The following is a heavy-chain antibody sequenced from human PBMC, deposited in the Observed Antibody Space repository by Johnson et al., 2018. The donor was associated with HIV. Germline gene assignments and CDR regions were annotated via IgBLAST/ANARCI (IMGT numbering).Heavy chain of an antibody. V-gene: IGHV3-66*02. CDR1: GFTVSSNY. J-gene: IGHJ3*02. CDR3: ARAIGNWDAFDI. D-gene: IGHD7-27*01. CDR2: IYSGAST. Sequence: VQLVESGGGLVQPGGSLRLSCAASGFTVSSNYMSWVRQGPGKGLEWVSVIYSGASTYYADSVKGRFTISRDNSKNTLYLQMNSLRAEYTAVYYCARAIGNWDAFDIWGQGTMVTVSS.